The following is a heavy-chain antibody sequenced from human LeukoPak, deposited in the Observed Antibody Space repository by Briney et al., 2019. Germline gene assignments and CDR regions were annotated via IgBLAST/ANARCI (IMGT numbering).Heavy chain of an antibody. Sequence: GGSLRLSCAGSGFTFDEYAMHWVRQAPGKGLEWVSGINWKSDKIGYADSVKGRFTMSRDNVKNTLYLQMNSLRVEDTAVYYCARDPRNVGLAPWGQGTLVTVSS. V-gene: IGHV3-9*01. CDR2: INWKSDKI. D-gene: IGHD2-15*01. J-gene: IGHJ5*02. CDR3: ARDPRNVGLAP. CDR1: GFTFDEYA.